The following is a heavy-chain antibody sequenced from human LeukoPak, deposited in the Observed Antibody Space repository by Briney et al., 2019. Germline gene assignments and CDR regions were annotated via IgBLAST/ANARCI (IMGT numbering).Heavy chain of an antibody. CDR1: GFTFSNAW. Sequence: TGGSLRLSCAASGFTFSNAWMSWVRQAPGKGLEWVGRIKSKTDGGTTDYAAPVKGRFTISRDDSKNTLYLQMNSLKTEDTAVYYCTTDLGGWYLDYYYYYYMDVWGKGTTVTISS. J-gene: IGHJ6*03. CDR2: IKSKTDGGTT. D-gene: IGHD6-19*01. V-gene: IGHV3-15*01. CDR3: TTDLGGWYLDYYYYYYMDV.